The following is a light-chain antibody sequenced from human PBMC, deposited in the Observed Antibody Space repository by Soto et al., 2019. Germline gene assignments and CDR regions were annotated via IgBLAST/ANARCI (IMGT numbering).Light chain of an antibody. CDR1: QSLVHSHGIAS. J-gene: IGKJ5*01. CDR3: MQGTHWPIT. Sequence: DVVMTQFPLSLPVTLGQPASISCRSNQSLVHSHGIASFSCFQHRPGRSPSRLIYKVSNRDSGVPARFSGSGSGTDFALKISRVEAEDVGVYYCMQGTHWPITFGQGTRLEIK. V-gene: IGKV2-30*02. CDR2: KVS.